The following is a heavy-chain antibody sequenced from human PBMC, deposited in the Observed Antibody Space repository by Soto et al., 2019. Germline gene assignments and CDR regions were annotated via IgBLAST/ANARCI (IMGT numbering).Heavy chain of an antibody. CDR3: SRVTRPLRRRKSDGMDA. CDR2: IYHSGGT. CDR1: GGTISSYC. J-gene: IGHJ6*02. V-gene: IGHV4-59*01. Sequence: PSETLSLTCAVSGGTISSYCWSWIRQLPGKGLEWIGDIYHSGGTTYNPSLMRRVTISVATSTNQFSLKLSAVTAADTAVYYVSRVTRPLRRRKSDGMDAWGRGSMVT. D-gene: IGHD3-16*01.